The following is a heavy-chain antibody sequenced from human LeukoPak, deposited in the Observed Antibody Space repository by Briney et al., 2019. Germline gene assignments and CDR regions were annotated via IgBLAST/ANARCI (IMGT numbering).Heavy chain of an antibody. CDR1: RYSFSNHW. V-gene: IGHV5-10-1*01. CDR2: IEASDSYT. Sequence: GESLKISCKGFRYSFSNHWIGWVRQMPGKGLEWMGRIEASDSYTNYSPSFQGHLTISADKSISTAYLQWSSLKASDTAMYYCARALRITFGGGRGAFDIWGQGTMVTVSS. D-gene: IGHD3-16*01. J-gene: IGHJ3*02. CDR3: ARALRITFGGGRGAFDI.